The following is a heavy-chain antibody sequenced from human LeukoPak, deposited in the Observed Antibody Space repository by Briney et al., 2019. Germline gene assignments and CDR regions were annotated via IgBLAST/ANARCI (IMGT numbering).Heavy chain of an antibody. CDR2: IHHSGST. CDR1: GGSISDYY. J-gene: IGHJ4*02. CDR3: ARTDFDWFLDY. D-gene: IGHD3-9*01. Sequence: SETLSLTCAVFGGSISDYYWSWIRQPPGKGLEWIGEIHHSGSTIYNPSLKNRVTISVDTSKNQFSLNLNSVTAADTAVYYCARTDFDWFLDYWGQGTPVTVSS. V-gene: IGHV4-34*01.